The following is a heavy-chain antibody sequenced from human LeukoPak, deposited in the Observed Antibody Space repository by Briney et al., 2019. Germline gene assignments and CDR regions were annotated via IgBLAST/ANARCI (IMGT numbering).Heavy chain of an antibody. V-gene: IGHV1-2*02. CDR2: INPNSGGT. Sequence: ASVKVSCKASGYTFTGYYIHWVRRAPGQGLEWMGWINPNSGGTNYAQKFQGRVTMTRDTSISTAYMELSRLRSDDTAVYYCASIHPNLLMMDYWGQGTLVTVSS. CDR1: GYTFTGYY. D-gene: IGHD2-15*01. J-gene: IGHJ4*02. CDR3: ASIHPNLLMMDY.